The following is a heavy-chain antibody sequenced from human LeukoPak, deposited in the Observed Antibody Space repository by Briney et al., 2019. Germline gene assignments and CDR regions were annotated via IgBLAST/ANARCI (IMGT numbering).Heavy chain of an antibody. CDR3: ARGVDDYVWGSYRPGFDP. Sequence: SETLSLTCTVSGGSISSGSYYWSWIRQPAGKGLEWIGRIYTSGSTNYNPSLKSRVTISVDTSKNQFSLKLSSVTAADTVVYYCARGVDDYVWGSYRPGFDPWGQGTLVTVPS. CDR2: IYTSGST. V-gene: IGHV4-61*02. D-gene: IGHD3-16*02. CDR1: GGSISSGSYY. J-gene: IGHJ5*02.